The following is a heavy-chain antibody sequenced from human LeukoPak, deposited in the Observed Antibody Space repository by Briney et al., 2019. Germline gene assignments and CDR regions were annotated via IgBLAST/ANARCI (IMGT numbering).Heavy chain of an antibody. CDR1: GFTFSTYA. D-gene: IGHD3-22*01. Sequence: PGGSLRLSCAASGFTFSTYAMNWVRQAPGKGLEWVSGISGSGDSTYYADSVRGRFTISRDNSKNTLYLQMNSLRVEDTAIYYCAKGPPSSSGYYVRELDYWGQGTLVTVSS. CDR3: AKGPPSSSGYYVRELDY. CDR2: ISGSGDST. J-gene: IGHJ4*02. V-gene: IGHV3-23*01.